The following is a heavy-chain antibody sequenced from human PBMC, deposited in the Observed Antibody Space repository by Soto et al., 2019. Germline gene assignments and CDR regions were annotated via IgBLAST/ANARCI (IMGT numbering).Heavy chain of an antibody. CDR2: IYWDDDK. D-gene: IGHD3-22*01. J-gene: IGHJ1*01. V-gene: IGHV2-5*02. CDR3: AHRGYYDDSSGYYAAAEYFQH. Sequence: QITLKESGPTLVKPTQTLTLTCTFSGFSLSTTGVGVGWIRQPPGKALEWLALIYWDDDKQYRPSLKSRLTNTKDTSKNQVVLTITNMDPVDTATYYCAHRGYYDDSSGYYAAAEYFQHWGQGTLVTVSS. CDR1: GFSLSTTGVG.